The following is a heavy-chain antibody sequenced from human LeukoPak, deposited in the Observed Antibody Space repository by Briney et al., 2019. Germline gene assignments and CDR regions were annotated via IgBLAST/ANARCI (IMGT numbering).Heavy chain of an antibody. CDR2: ISTDNSYR. J-gene: IGHJ4*02. V-gene: IGHV3-21*06. Sequence: GGSLRLSCAASGFSLSSYSMNWIRQAPGKGLEWVSSISTDNSYRHYADSVKGRFTISRDNPKNSLYLQMNTLRAEDTAVYYCARAWGYGWGQGTLVTVSS. CDR1: GFSLSSYS. CDR3: ARAWGYG. D-gene: IGHD5-18*01.